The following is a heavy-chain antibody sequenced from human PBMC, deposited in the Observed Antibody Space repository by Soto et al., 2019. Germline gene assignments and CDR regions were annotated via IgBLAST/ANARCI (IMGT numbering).Heavy chain of an antibody. Sequence: PSETLSLTCAVYGGSFSGYYWNWLRQPPGEGLEWIGKIDQSGSTNYNPSLKSRVTMSVDTSRSQFSLKLTSVTAMDTAVYYCGRQGPSGYDTIDSWGQGTLVTVS. J-gene: IGHJ4*02. CDR3: GRQGPSGYDTIDS. CDR2: IDQSGST. CDR1: GGSFSGYY. D-gene: IGHD5-12*01. V-gene: IGHV4-34*01.